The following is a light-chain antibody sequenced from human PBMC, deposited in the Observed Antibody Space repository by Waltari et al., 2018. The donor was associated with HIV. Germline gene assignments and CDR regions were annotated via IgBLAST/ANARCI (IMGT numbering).Light chain of an antibody. CDR2: AAS. CDR1: QSVSNN. CDR3: QQSYSTPLT. J-gene: IGKJ3*01. V-gene: IGKV1-39*01. Sequence: DIQMTQSPASLSASVGDRVTITCRASQSVSNNLNWYQQKPGKAPDLLIYAASSLQSGVPSRFSGSGSWTDFTLTISSLHPEDFASYYCQQSYSTPLTFGPGTKVDIK.